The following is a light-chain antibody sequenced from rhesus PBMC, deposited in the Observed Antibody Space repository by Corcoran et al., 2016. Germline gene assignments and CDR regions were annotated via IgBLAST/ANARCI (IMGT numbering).Light chain of an antibody. V-gene: IGLV10-114*01. CDR2: RDK. J-gene: IGLJ1*01. Sequence: QSGLTQPPSVSKDMRQTATLTCTGNSNNVGNQGAAWLQQHQGHPPKLLSYRDKKRPSCLSERFSASRSGHTASLTITGLQPEDEADYYCSAWYTSLSAYIFGTGTRLTVL. CDR1: SNNVGNQG. CDR3: SAWYTSLSAYI.